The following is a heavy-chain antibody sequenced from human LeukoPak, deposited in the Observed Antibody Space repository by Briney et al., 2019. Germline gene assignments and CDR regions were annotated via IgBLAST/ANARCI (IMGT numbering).Heavy chain of an antibody. CDR1: GDSVSSNSAV. Sequence: SQTLSLTCAISGDSVSSNSAVWSWIRQSPSRGLEWLGRTYYRSKWSNDYAVSVKSRITINPDTSKNQFSLQLNSVTPEDTAVYYCARGRYTGYSSGCLDYWGQGILVTVSS. D-gene: IGHD6-19*01. J-gene: IGHJ4*02. CDR3: ARGRYTGYSSGCLDY. V-gene: IGHV6-1*01. CDR2: TYYRSKWSN.